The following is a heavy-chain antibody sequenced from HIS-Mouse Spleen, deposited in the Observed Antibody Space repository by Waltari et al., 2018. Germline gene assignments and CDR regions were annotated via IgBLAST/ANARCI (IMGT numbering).Heavy chain of an antibody. V-gene: IGHV4-39*07. D-gene: IGHD6-13*01. J-gene: IGHJ2*01. CDR2: IYYSGST. CDR3: AREIPYSSSWYDWYFDL. CDR1: GGPISRSSYY. Sequence: QLQLQESGPGLVKPSDTLSLTCTVPGGPISRSSYYWGWIRQPPGKGLEWIGSIYYSGSTYYNPSLKSRVTISVDTSKNQFSLKLSSVTAADTAVYYCAREIPYSSSWYDWYFDLWGRGTLVTVSS.